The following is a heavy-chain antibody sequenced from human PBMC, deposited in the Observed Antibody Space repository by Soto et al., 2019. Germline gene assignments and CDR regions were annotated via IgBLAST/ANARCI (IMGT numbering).Heavy chain of an antibody. D-gene: IGHD2-15*01. J-gene: IGHJ4*02. CDR3: ARADSGWYYFDY. Sequence: SVKVSCKASGGTFSSYAISWVRQAPGQGLEWMGGIIPIFGTANYAQKFQGRVTITADESTSTAYMELSSLRSEDTAVYYCARADSGWYYFDYWGQGTLVTVSS. V-gene: IGHV1-69*13. CDR1: GGTFSSYA. CDR2: IIPIFGTA.